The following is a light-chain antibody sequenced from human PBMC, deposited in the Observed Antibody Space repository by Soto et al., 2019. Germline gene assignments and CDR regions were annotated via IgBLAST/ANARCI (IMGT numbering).Light chain of an antibody. CDR3: QHRSNWPGT. CDR2: DAS. Sequence: EIVLTQSPATLSLSPGERATLSCRASQSVSIFLAWYQQKPGQAPRLLISDASKRATGIPARFSGSGSGTDFTLTISSLEPEDFAVYYCQHRSNWPGTFGGGTKVDIK. V-gene: IGKV3-11*01. J-gene: IGKJ4*01. CDR1: QSVSIF.